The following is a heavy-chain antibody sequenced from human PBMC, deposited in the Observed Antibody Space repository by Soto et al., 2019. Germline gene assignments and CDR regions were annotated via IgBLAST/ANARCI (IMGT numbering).Heavy chain of an antibody. CDR1: GGSFSGYY. D-gene: IGHD3-16*02. J-gene: IGHJ4*02. CDR3: ARALKDDYVWGSYRYNYFGY. Sequence: SETLSLTCAVYGGSFSGYYWSWIRQPPGKGLEWIGEINHSGSTNYNPSLKSRVTISVDTSKNQFSLNLSSVTAADTAVYYCARALKDDYVWGSYRYNYFGYWGQGTLVTVSS. CDR2: INHSGST. V-gene: IGHV4-34*01.